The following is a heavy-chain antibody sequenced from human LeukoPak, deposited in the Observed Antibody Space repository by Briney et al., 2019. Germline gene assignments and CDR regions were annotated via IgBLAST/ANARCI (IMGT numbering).Heavy chain of an antibody. CDR2: IIPIFGTA. D-gene: IGHD5-18*01. Sequence: ASVKVSCKASGGTFNSYAISWVRQAPGQGLEWMGGIIPIFGTANYAQKFQGRVTITADESTSTAYMELSSLRSEDTAVYYCARVKSWGAMVHYYYYGMDVWGQGTTVTVSS. CDR1: GGTFNSYA. J-gene: IGHJ6*02. V-gene: IGHV1-69*13. CDR3: ARVKSWGAMVHYYYYGMDV.